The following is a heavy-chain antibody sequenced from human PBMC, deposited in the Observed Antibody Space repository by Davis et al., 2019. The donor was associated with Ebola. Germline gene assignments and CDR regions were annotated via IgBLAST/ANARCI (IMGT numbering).Heavy chain of an antibody. CDR3: ARLSGLFSSSSGALHFDL. Sequence: SETLSLTCNVSGASITSGYFSWTWVRQPAGKGLEWIGHIYTSGSTKYNSSLESRVTISLDPSQNQFSLRLKSVTAADTAVYFCARLSGLFSSSSGALHFDLWGRGTLVSVSS. J-gene: IGHJ2*01. CDR2: IYTSGST. V-gene: IGHV4-61*09. CDR1: GASITSGYFS. D-gene: IGHD6-6*01.